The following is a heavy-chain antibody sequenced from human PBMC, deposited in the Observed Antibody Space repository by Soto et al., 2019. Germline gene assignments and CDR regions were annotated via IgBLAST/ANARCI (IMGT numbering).Heavy chain of an antibody. CDR1: GFTVSSNY. CDR2: IYTGGNT. V-gene: IGHV3-66*01. Sequence: GESLKISCAASGFTVSSNYMTWVRQAPGKGLEWVSVIYTGGNTYYADSVKGRFSISRDNSKNTVFLQMNSLRAEDTAVYYCATVRYYGSGSYFEGINYWGQGTLVTVSS. CDR3: ATVRYYGSGSYFEGINY. J-gene: IGHJ4*02. D-gene: IGHD3-10*01.